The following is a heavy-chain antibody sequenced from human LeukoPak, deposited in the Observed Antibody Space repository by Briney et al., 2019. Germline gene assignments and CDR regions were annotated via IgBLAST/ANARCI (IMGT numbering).Heavy chain of an antibody. Sequence: ASVKVSCKVSGGTFSSYAISWVRQAPGQGLEWMGGIIPIFGTANYAQKFQGRVTITADESTSTAYMELSSLRSEDTAVYYCARGARYYYDSSGYRYWGQGTLVTVSS. CDR3: ARGARYYYDSSGYRY. J-gene: IGHJ4*02. CDR2: IIPIFGTA. CDR1: GGTFSSYA. V-gene: IGHV1-69*13. D-gene: IGHD3-22*01.